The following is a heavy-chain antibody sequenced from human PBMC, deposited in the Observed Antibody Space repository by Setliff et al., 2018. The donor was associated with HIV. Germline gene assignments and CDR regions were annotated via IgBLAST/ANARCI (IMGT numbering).Heavy chain of an antibody. Sequence: ASVKVSCKASGYTFTSYDINWVRRATGQGLEWMGWMNPNSGNTGYAQKFQGRVTMTRNTSISTAYMELSSLTSEDTAVYYCARGKGVGGVIITGGLDVWGKGTTVTVSS. J-gene: IGHJ6*04. CDR3: ARGKGVGGVIITGGLDV. CDR1: GYTFTSYD. CDR2: MNPNSGNT. D-gene: IGHD3-10*01. V-gene: IGHV1-8*02.